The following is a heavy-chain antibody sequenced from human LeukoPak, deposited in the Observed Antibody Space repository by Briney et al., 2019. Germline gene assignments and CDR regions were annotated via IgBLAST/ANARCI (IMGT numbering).Heavy chain of an antibody. CDR2: INHSGSA. CDR1: GGSFSGYY. Sequence: SETLSLTCAVYGGSFSGYYWSWIRQPPGKGLEWIGEINHSGSASYNPSLKSRVTISVDTSKNQFSLKLSSVTAADTAVYYCARGVVVPAVRYFDYWGQGTLVTVSS. D-gene: IGHD2-2*01. CDR3: ARGVVVPAVRYFDY. V-gene: IGHV4-34*01. J-gene: IGHJ4*02.